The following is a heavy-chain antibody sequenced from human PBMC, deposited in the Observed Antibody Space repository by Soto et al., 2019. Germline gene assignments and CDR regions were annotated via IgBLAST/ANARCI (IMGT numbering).Heavy chain of an antibody. CDR3: AKDRVATITGGYLFDY. V-gene: IGHV3-23*01. CDR1: GFTFSSYA. D-gene: IGHD5-12*01. J-gene: IGHJ4*02. CDR2: ISGSGGST. Sequence: GGSLRLSCAASGFTFSSYAMSWVRQAPGKGLEWVSAISGSGGSTYYADPVKGRFTISRDNSKNTLYLQMNSLRAEDTAVYYCAKDRVATITGGYLFDYWGQGTLVTVSS.